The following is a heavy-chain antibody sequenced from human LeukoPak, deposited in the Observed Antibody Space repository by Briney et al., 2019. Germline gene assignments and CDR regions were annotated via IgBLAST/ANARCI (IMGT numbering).Heavy chain of an antibody. V-gene: IGHV4-34*01. CDR1: GGSFSGYY. Sequence: SETLSLTCAVYGGSFSGYYWNWIRQPPGKGLEWIGYIYHSGSTYYNPSLKSRVTISVDRSKNQFSLKLSSVAAADTAVYYCAREGHAVDTAMVDYWGQGTLVTVSS. J-gene: IGHJ4*02. CDR2: IYHSGST. D-gene: IGHD5-18*01. CDR3: AREGHAVDTAMVDY.